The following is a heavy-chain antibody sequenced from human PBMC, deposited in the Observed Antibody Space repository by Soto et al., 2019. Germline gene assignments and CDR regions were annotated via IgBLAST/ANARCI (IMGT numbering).Heavy chain of an antibody. CDR3: AKGSVVSSHYVWASFDY. CDR1: GFTFSSYA. CDR2: ISGSGGST. J-gene: IGHJ4*02. D-gene: IGHD3-16*01. Sequence: EVQLLESGGGLVQPGGSLRLSCAVSGFTFSSYAMNWVRQAPGKGLEWVSVISGSGGSTFYADSVKGRFTISRDNSKSTLYLQMNSLRAEDTAVYYCAKGSVVSSHYVWASFDYWGQGALVTVSS. V-gene: IGHV3-23*01.